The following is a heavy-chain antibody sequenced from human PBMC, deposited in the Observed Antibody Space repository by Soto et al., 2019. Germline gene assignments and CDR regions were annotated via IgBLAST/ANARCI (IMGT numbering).Heavy chain of an antibody. Sequence: ASVKVSCKVSGYTLTGLSMHWVRQAPGKGLEWMGGFDPGDGETIYAQKFQGRVTMTEDTSTDTAYMELSSLRSEDTAVYYCATESRRYDILTGYYEGPHFDYWGQRTLVTVSS. CDR2: FDPGDGET. CDR3: ATESRRYDILTGYYEGPHFDY. D-gene: IGHD3-9*01. V-gene: IGHV1-24*01. CDR1: GYTLTGLS. J-gene: IGHJ4*02.